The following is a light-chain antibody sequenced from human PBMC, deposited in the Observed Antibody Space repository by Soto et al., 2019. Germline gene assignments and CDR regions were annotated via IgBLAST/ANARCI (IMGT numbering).Light chain of an antibody. J-gene: IGKJ3*01. V-gene: IGKV3-15*01. CDR1: QGFSTN. CDR3: QQYNDWPPIFT. CDR2: GAS. Sequence: EIVMTQSPATLSVSPGETATLSCRASQGFSTNLAWYQQKVGQTPRLIVYGASTRATGVPPRFSGSGSGTEFTLTISSLQSEDVAVYFCQQYNDWPPIFTFGPGTKVDFK.